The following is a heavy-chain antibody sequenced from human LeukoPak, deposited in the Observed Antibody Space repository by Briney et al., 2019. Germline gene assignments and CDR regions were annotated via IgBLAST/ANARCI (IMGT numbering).Heavy chain of an antibody. D-gene: IGHD6-19*01. Sequence: GGSLRLSCAASEFTFSSYGMHWVRQAPDKGLEWVAVIWYDGSNKYYGDSVKGRFTTSRDNSKNTLYLQMDSLRAEDTAVYYCARDPGVRWLVGFDFWGQGTLVTVSS. V-gene: IGHV3-33*08. CDR2: IWYDGSNK. CDR1: EFTFSSYG. J-gene: IGHJ4*02. CDR3: ARDPGVRWLVGFDF.